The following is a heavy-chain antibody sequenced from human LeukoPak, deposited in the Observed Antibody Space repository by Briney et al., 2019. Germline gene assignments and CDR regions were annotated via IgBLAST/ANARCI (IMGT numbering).Heavy chain of an antibody. CDR2: IYSSGNT. CDR1: GGSISSSSYY. D-gene: IGHD3-10*01. Sequence: PSEALSLTCTVSGGSISSSSYYWGWIRQPPGKGLEWIGSIYSSGNTYYNPSLKSRVTISVDTSKNQFSLKLNSVTAADTAVYYCARGSYYYFDYWGQGTLVTVSS. V-gene: IGHV4-39*07. CDR3: ARGSYYYFDY. J-gene: IGHJ4*02.